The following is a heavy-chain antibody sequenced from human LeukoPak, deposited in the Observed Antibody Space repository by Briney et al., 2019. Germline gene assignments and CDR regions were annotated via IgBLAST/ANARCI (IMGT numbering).Heavy chain of an antibody. V-gene: IGHV3-72*01. CDR1: GFTSSDHY. CDR3: ARSLTTVTTWLDY. Sequence: GGSLRLSCAASGFTSSDHYMDWVRQAPGKGLEWVGRTRNKANSYTTEYAASVKGRFTISRDDSKNSLYLQMNSLKTEDTAVYYCARSLTTVTTWLDYWGQGTLVTVSS. D-gene: IGHD4-17*01. J-gene: IGHJ4*02. CDR2: TRNKANSYTT.